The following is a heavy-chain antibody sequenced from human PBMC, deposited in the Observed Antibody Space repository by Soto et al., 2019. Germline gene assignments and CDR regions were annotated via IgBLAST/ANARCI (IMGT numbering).Heavy chain of an antibody. V-gene: IGHV1-8*01. J-gene: IGHJ4*02. D-gene: IGHD3-10*01. CDR2: MDPNSGDT. CDR3: ARQVSQYGSVNYVH. CDR1: GYTLTSYN. Sequence: QVQLVQSGAVVKKPGASVKVSCKASGYTLTSYNITWVRQAPGQGLEWMGWMDPNSGDTGNTQKFQGRVTMTRDVSRGTAYIELSNLISEHTAVYYCARQVSQYGSVNYVHWGQGTLVTVYS.